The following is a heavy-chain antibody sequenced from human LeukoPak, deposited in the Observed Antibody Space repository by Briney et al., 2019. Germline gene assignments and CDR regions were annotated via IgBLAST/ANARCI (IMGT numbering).Heavy chain of an antibody. CDR3: ARDYGSQTYYYYYGMDV. D-gene: IGHD2-2*03. CDR2: ISAYNGNT. Sequence: ASVKVSCKASGYTFTSYGISWVRQAPGQGREWMGWISAYNGNTNYAQKLQGRVTMTTDTSTSTAYMELRSLRSDDTAVYYCARDYGSQTYYYYYGMDVWGQGTTVTVSS. J-gene: IGHJ6*02. CDR1: GYTFTSYG. V-gene: IGHV1-18*01.